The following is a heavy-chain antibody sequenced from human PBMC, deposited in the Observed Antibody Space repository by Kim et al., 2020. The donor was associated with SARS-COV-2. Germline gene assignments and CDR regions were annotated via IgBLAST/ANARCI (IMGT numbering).Heavy chain of an antibody. V-gene: IGHV4-31*03. J-gene: IGHJ5*02. CDR1: AGSVISGDYL. CDR2: VQYNGKR. Sequence: SETLSLTCSVSAGSVISGDYLWTWIRQHPRKGLEWIGYVQYNGKRNSHPSLRSRVSISIDTSKNQFSLNLYSVTDADTAMYFCGRVPDNGTFFGWIDAWGQGAQVTVSS. D-gene: IGHD1-26*01. CDR3: GRVPDNGTFFGWIDA.